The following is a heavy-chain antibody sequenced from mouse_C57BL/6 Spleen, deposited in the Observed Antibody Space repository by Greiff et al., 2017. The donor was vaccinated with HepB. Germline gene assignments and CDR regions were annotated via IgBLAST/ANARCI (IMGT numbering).Heavy chain of an antibody. CDR1: GFTFSSYG. J-gene: IGHJ3*01. CDR2: ISSGGSYT. CDR3: ARHDAY. Sequence: DVHLVESGGDLVKPGGSLKLSCAASGFTFSSYGMSWVRQTPDKRLEWVATISSGGSYTYYPDSVKGRFTISRDNAKNTLYLQMSSLKSEDTAMYYCARHDAYWGQGTLVTVSA. V-gene: IGHV5-6*01.